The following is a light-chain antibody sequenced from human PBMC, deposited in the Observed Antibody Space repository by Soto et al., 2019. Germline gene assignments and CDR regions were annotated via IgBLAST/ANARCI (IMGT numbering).Light chain of an antibody. Sequence: DIQMTQSPTSLSASVGDRVTITCRASQGIRNFVAWYQQKPGKAPKLLIYAASTLQPGVPSRFSGSRSETDLTLTINRLEPEDVATYSCQKYSSVPVFGPGTKVEIK. CDR2: AAS. CDR3: QKYSSVPV. V-gene: IGKV1-27*01. CDR1: QGIRNF. J-gene: IGKJ3*01.